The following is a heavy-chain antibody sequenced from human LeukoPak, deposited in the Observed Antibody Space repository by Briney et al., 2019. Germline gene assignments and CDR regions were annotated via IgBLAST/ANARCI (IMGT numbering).Heavy chain of an antibody. D-gene: IGHD2-21*02. J-gene: IGHJ4*02. Sequence: GRSLRLSCAASGFTFSSYAMHWVRQAPGKGLEWVAVISYDGSNKYYADSVKGRFTISRDNSKNTLYLQMNSLRAEDTAVYYCARAGSPLRLGGGDSFYFDYWGQGTLVTVSS. V-gene: IGHV3-30-3*01. CDR1: GFTFSSYA. CDR2: ISYDGSNK. CDR3: ARAGSPLRLGGGDSFYFDY.